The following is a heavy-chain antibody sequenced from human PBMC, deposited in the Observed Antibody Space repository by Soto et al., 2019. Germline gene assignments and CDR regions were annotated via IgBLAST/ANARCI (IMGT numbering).Heavy chain of an antibody. CDR3: ARSGIQLWFLSS. V-gene: IGHV3-74*01. D-gene: IGHD5-18*01. Sequence: HPGGSLRLSCAASGFTFSGYWMHWVRQAPGKGLVWVSRINSDVSSTSYADSVKGRFTISRDNAKNTLFLQMNSLRAEDTAVYYCARSGIQLWFLSSWGQGTLVTVSS. J-gene: IGHJ5*02. CDR2: INSDVSST. CDR1: GFTFSGYW.